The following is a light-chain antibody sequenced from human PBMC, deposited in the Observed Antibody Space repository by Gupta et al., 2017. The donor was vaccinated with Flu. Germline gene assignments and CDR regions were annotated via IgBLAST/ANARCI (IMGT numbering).Light chain of an antibody. Sequence: QSALTQPASVSGSPGQSITISCTGTSSDVGTYNNVSWYLQHPGKAPKLMIYEVSNRPSGVSYRVSGSKSGNTASLTISGLQAEDEADYYCSSYTSNTALYAFGTGTKVTVL. J-gene: IGLJ1*01. CDR1: SSDVGTYNN. CDR2: EVS. V-gene: IGLV2-14*01. CDR3: SSYTSNTALYA.